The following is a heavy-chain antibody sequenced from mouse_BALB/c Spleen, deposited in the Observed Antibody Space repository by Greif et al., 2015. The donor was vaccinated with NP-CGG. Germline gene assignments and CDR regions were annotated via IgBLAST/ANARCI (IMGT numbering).Heavy chain of an antibody. CDR3: ARHSDGYWSAMDY. CDR1: GFTFSSYG. V-gene: IGHV5-6*01. CDR2: ISSGGSYT. Sequence: EVKLLESGGDLVKPGGSLKLSCAASGFTFSSYGMSWVRQTPDKSLEWVATISSGGSYTYYPDSVKGRFTISRDNAKNTLYLQMSSLKSEDTAMYYCARHSDGYWSAMDYWGQGTSVTVSS. D-gene: IGHD2-3*01. J-gene: IGHJ4*01.